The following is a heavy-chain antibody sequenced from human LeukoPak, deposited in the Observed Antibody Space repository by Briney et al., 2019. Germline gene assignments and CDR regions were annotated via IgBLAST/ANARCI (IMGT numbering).Heavy chain of an antibody. CDR2: IYANGNT. V-gene: IGHV3-53*01. D-gene: IGHD4-17*01. Sequence: AGGSLRLACAASGFTVSSKYLTWVRQAPGKGLDWVSLIYANGNTDYADSVKGRFTISRDISKNTMYLQMNSLRAEDTAIYYCVKDDRRYGDYGYFDHWGQGALVTVSS. CDR3: VKDDRRYGDYGYFDH. CDR1: GFTVSSKY. J-gene: IGHJ4*02.